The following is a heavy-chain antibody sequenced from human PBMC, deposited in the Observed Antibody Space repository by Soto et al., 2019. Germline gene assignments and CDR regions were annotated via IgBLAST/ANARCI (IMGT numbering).Heavy chain of an antibody. V-gene: IGHV3-7*03. CDR3: ARENLIAVAGEDWFDP. CDR1: GLTFSSYW. D-gene: IGHD6-19*01. CDR2: IKQDGSEK. Sequence: GGSMRLSCAASGLTFSSYWMSWVRQAPGKGLEWVANIKQDGSEKYYVDSVKGRFTISRDNAKNSLYLQMNSLRAEDTAVYYCARENLIAVAGEDWFDPWGQGTLVTVSS. J-gene: IGHJ5*02.